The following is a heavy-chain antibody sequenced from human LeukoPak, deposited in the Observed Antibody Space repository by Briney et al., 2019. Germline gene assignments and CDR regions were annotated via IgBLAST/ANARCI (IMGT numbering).Heavy chain of an antibody. CDR3: ARARGPYYYYGMDV. CDR1: GGSFSGYY. Sequence: SETLSLTCAVYGGSFSGYYWSWIRQPPGKGLEWLGEINHSGSTNYNPSLKSRVTISVDTSKNQFSLKLSSVTAADAAVYYCARARGPYYYYGMDVWGQGTTVTVSS. D-gene: IGHD3-10*01. V-gene: IGHV4-34*01. J-gene: IGHJ6*02. CDR2: INHSGST.